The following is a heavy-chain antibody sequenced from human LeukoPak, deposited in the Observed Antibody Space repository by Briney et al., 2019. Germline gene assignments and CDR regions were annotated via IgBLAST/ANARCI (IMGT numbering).Heavy chain of an antibody. CDR3: AKEGSSGWYAFDI. J-gene: IGHJ3*02. CDR2: IKQDGNEK. V-gene: IGHV3-7*03. CDR1: GFTFSSYW. D-gene: IGHD6-19*01. Sequence: GGSLRLSCAASGFTFSSYWMSWVRQAPGKGLEWVANIKQDGNEKYYVDSVKGRFTISRDNSKNTLYLQMNSLRAEDTAVYYCAKEGSSGWYAFDIWGQGTMVTVSS.